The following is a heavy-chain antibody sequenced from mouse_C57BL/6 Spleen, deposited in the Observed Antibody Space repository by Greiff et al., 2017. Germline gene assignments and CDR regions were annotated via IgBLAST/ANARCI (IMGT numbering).Heavy chain of an antibody. J-gene: IGHJ4*01. CDR2: IFPGSGST. V-gene: IGHV1-75*01. Sequence: QVQLQQSGPELVKPGASVKISCKASGYTFTDYYINWVKQRPGQGLEWIGWIFPGSGSTYYNEKFKGKATLTVDKSSSTAYMLLSSLTSEDSAVYFFATLYDSHYAMDYWGQGTSVTVSS. CDR3: ATLYDSHYAMDY. CDR1: GYTFTDYY. D-gene: IGHD2-3*01.